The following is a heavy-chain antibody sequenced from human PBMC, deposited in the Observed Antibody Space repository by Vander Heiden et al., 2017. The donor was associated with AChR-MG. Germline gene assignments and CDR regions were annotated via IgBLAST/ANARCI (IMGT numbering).Heavy chain of an antibody. D-gene: IGHD3-10*01. J-gene: IGHJ5*02. Sequence: EVQLVESGGGLVQPGGSLSLSCAASGFPFSSYWMGWVRQAQGKGLEWVANIKQDGSEKYYVDSVKGRFTISRDNAKNSLYLQMNSLRAEDTAVYYCARGAFREVQGVIMYDWFDPWGQGTLVTVS. CDR3: ARGAFREVQGVIMYDWFDP. V-gene: IGHV3-7*01. CDR1: GFPFSSYW. CDR2: IKQDGSEK.